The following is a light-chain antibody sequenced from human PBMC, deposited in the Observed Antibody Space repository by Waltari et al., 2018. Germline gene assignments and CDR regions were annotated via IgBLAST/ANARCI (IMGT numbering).Light chain of an antibody. V-gene: IGLV3-25*03. CDR2: KDS. Sequence: SDELTQPPSVSVSPGQTATITCSGDALPKQYASWYQRKAGQAPVLIIYKDSGRPSGIPERFSGSSSGTTVTLTINGVQAEDDADYFCQSADRSSTPIFGGGTKLTVL. CDR1: ALPKQY. J-gene: IGLJ2*01. CDR3: QSADRSSTPI.